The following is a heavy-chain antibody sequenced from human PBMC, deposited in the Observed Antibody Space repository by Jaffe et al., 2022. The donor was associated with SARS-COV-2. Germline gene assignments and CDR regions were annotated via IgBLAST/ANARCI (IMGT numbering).Heavy chain of an antibody. V-gene: IGHV3-74*01. D-gene: IGHD2-15*01. J-gene: IGHJ4*02. CDR2: INSEGTIT. Sequence: EVQLVESGGGLGQPGGSLRLSCAASGFTFSTFYIHWVRQAPGKGLMWVSSINSEGTITTQVDSVKGRFTISRDNAKNTVYLQMNSLRVEDTAVYYCARTLGSGGNWPFDYWGQGSLVTVSS. CDR3: ARTLGSGGNWPFDY. CDR1: GFTFSTFY.